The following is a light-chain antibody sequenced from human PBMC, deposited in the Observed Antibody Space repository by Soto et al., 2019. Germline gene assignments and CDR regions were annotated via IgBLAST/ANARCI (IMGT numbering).Light chain of an antibody. J-gene: IGKJ5*01. Sequence: EIIMTQSPATLSVSPGERATLACRASQRVSSNLAWYQQKPGQPPRLLIYGASTRATDIPARFSGSGSVTEFTLTISSLQSEDSAVYYCQQYNSWPSGNFGQGIRLEIK. CDR3: QQYNSWPSGN. CDR2: GAS. V-gene: IGKV3-15*01. CDR1: QRVSSN.